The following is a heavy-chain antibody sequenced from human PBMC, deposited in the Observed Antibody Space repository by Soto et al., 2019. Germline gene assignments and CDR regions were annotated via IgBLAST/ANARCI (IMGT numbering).Heavy chain of an antibody. J-gene: IGHJ4*02. CDR2: INPNTGGT. Sequence: ASVKVSCKASGYTFTDNYIHWVRQAPGHGLEWMGWINPNTGGTNYAQRFQGRVTMTRDTSITTAYMELSRLRSDDTAMYYCARDFSSSADGFDYWGQGTLVTVSS. D-gene: IGHD6-6*01. CDR1: GYTFTDNY. V-gene: IGHV1-2*02. CDR3: ARDFSSSADGFDY.